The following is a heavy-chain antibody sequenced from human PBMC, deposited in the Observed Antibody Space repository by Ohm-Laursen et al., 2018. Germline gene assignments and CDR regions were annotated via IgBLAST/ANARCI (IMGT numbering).Heavy chain of an antibody. J-gene: IGHJ4*02. CDR2: IYYSGST. CDR1: GGSISSYY. V-gene: IGHV4-59*07. Sequence: SDTLSLTCTVSGGSISSYYWSWIRQPPGKGLEWIGYIYYSGSTNYNPSLKSRVTISVDTSKNQFSLKVTSVTAADTAVYYCARSLSGYTYYFDDWGQGSLATVSS. CDR3: ARSLSGYTYYFDD. D-gene: IGHD5-18*01.